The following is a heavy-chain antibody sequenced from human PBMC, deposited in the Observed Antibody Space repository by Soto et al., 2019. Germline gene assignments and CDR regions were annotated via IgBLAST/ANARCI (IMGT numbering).Heavy chain of an antibody. J-gene: IGHJ4*02. Sequence: ASVKVSCKASGGTFRNYAFSWVRQAPGQGLEWMGGIIPIFGKANYEQRFQGRLTITADESTSTAYMELNSLRSEDTAVYFCARDLYINWYYPLDSWGQGTLVTVSS. D-gene: IGHD1-7*01. CDR1: GGTFRNYA. V-gene: IGHV1-69*13. CDR3: ARDLYINWYYPLDS. CDR2: IIPIFGKA.